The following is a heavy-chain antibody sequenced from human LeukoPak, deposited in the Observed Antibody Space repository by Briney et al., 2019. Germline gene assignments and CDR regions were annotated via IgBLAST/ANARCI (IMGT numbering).Heavy chain of an antibody. CDR2: ISSNGGST. D-gene: IGHD3-22*01. CDR3: ARDRDDSRGYDAFDI. J-gene: IGHJ3*02. CDR1: GFTFSSYA. V-gene: IGHV3-64*01. Sequence: PGGSLRLSCAASGFTFSSYAMHWVRQAPGKGLEYVSAISSNGGSTYYANSVKGRFTISRDNSKNTLYLQMGSLRAEDMAVYYCARDRDDSRGYDAFDIWGQGTMVTVSS.